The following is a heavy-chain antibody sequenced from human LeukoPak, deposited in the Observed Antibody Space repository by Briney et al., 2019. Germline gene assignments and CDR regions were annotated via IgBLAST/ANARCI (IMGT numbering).Heavy chain of an antibody. CDR3: ARAYSNYGYYYYMDV. CDR1: GGSISSYY. V-gene: IGHV4-59*01. D-gene: IGHD4-11*01. Sequence: SETLSLTCTVSGGSISSYYWSWIRQPPGKGLEWIGYIYYSGSTNYNPSLKSRVTISVDTAKNQFSLKLSSVTAADTAVYYCARAYSNYGYYYYMDVWGKGTTVTVTS. J-gene: IGHJ6*03. CDR2: IYYSGST.